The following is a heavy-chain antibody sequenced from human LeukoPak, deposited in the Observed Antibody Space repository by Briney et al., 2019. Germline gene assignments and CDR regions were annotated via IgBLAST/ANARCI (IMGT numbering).Heavy chain of an antibody. Sequence: SETLSLTCTVSADSISSSSYYWGWIRQPPGKGLEWIGTIYYSGSTSYNPSLESRVTISIDTSKNQFSLKLNSVTAADRAVYYCARVLPQWLARYYFDYWGQGTLVTVSS. CDR3: ARVLPQWLARYYFDY. D-gene: IGHD6-19*01. CDR2: IYYSGST. V-gene: IGHV4-39*01. J-gene: IGHJ4*02. CDR1: ADSISSSSYY.